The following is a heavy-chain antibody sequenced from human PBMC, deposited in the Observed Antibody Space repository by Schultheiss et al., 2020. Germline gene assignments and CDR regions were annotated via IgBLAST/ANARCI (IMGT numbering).Heavy chain of an antibody. Sequence: SQTLSLTCTVSGGSISSGSYYWSWIRQPAGKGLEWIGRIYTSGSTNYNPSLKSRVTISVDTSKNQFSLKLSSVTAADTAVYYCARGSLRYFDWLLGGMDVWGQGTTVTVSS. CDR3: ARGSLRYFDWLLGGMDV. J-gene: IGHJ6*02. D-gene: IGHD3-9*01. CDR1: GGSISSGSYY. V-gene: IGHV4-61*02. CDR2: IYTSGST.